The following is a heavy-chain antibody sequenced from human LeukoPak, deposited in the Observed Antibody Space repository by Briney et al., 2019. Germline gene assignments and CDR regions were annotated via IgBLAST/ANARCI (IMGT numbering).Heavy chain of an antibody. CDR2: ISYDGSNK. Sequence: GGSLRLSCAASGFTFSSYGMHWVRQAPGKGLEWVAVISYDGSNKYYADSVKGRFTISRDNSKNTLYLQMNSLRAEDTAVYYCAKGILYYYDSSGYYGDYWGQGTLVTVSS. J-gene: IGHJ4*02. D-gene: IGHD3-22*01. CDR1: GFTFSSYG. CDR3: AKGILYYYDSSGYYGDY. V-gene: IGHV3-30*18.